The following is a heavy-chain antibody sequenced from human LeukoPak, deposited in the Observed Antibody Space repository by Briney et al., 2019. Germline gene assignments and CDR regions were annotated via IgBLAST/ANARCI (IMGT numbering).Heavy chain of an antibody. J-gene: IGHJ5*02. CDR1: GGSISSSTYY. CDR3: ARTYSMGWFDP. V-gene: IGHV4-39*07. Sequence: SETLSLTCTVSGGSISSSTYYWGWIRQPPGKGLEWIGNIYYSGSTYYNPSLKSRVTISVDTSKNQFSLKLSSVTAADTAVYYCARTYSMGWFDPWGQGTLVTVSS. CDR2: IYYSGST. D-gene: IGHD4-11*01.